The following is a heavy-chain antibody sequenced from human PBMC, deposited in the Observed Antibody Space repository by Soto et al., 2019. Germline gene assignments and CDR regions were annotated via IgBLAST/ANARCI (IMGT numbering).Heavy chain of an antibody. CDR3: ARGIQPPTLSSLDV. CDR1: GVSIDKYY. J-gene: IGHJ6*01. Sequence: PSETLSLTCNVSGVSIDKYYWTWIRQSPGRGLEWIGYIFYSGGTNYNPSLKSRVTISADVSKSLVSLKMTSVSAADTALYYCARGIQPPTLSSLDVWCQGTPVTVSS. V-gene: IGHV4-59*01. D-gene: IGHD2-2*01. CDR2: IFYSGGT.